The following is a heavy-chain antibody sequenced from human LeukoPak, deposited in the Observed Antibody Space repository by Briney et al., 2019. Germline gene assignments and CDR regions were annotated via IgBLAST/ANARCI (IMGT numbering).Heavy chain of an antibody. D-gene: IGHD6-6*01. J-gene: IGHJ4*02. CDR3: AKSPLRYSSSTLRDY. V-gene: IGHV3-23*01. Sequence: GGSLRLFCAASGFTFSSYAMSWVRQAPGKGLEWVSANSGSGGSTYYADSVKGRFTISRDNSKNTLYLQMNSLRAEDTAVYYCAKSPLRYSSSTLRDYWGQGTLVTASS. CDR1: GFTFSSYA. CDR2: NSGSGGST.